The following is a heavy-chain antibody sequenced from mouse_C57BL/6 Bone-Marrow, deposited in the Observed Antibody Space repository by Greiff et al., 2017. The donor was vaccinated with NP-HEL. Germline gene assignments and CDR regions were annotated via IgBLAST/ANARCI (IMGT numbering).Heavy chain of an antibody. CDR3: ARSVGSSSYAMDY. CDR2: IYPGDGDT. V-gene: IGHV1-82*01. CDR1: GYAFSSSW. J-gene: IGHJ4*01. Sequence: VQLQQSGPELVKPGASVKISCKASGYAFSSSWMNWVKQRPGKGLEWIGRIYPGDGDTNYNGKFKGKATLTADKSSSPAYMQLSSLTSAYSAVYFCARSVGSSSYAMDYWGQGTSVTVSS. D-gene: IGHD1-1*01.